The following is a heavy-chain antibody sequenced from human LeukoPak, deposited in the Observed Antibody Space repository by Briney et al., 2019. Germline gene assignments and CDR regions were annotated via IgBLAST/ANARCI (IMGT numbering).Heavy chain of an antibody. CDR1: GGTFSSYA. CDR3: ARMYYYDSSGYQSDY. Sequence: SVKVYCKASGGTFSSYAISWVRQAPGQGLEWMGGIIPIFGTANYAQKFEGRVTITADESTSTAYMELSSLRSEDTAVYYCARMYYYDSSGYQSDYWGQGTLVTVSS. CDR2: IIPIFGTA. V-gene: IGHV1-69*13. D-gene: IGHD3-22*01. J-gene: IGHJ4*02.